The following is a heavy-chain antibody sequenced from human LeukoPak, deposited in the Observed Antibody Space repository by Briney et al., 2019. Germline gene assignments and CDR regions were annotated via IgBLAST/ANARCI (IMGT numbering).Heavy chain of an antibody. D-gene: IGHD4-17*01. V-gene: IGHV4-61*02. CDR2: IYTSGST. CDR1: GGSISSGSYY. CDR3: ARVGDYGDYRPDQNWFDP. J-gene: IGHJ5*02. Sequence: SETLCLTCTVSGGSISSGSYYWSWIRQPAGKGLEWIGRIYTSGSTNYNPSLKSRVTISVDTSKNQFSLKLSSVTAADTAAYYCARVGDYGDYRPDQNWFDPWGQGTLVTVSS.